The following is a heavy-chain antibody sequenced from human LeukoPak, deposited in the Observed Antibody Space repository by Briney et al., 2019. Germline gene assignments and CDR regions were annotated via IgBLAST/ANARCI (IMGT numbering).Heavy chain of an antibody. CDR1: GFTFSSYG. D-gene: IGHD2-2*01. J-gene: IGHJ6*03. Sequence: GGSLRLSCAASGFTFSSYGMHWVRQAPGKGLEWVAVISYDGSNKYYADSVKGRFTISRDNSKNTLYLQMNSLRAEDTAVYYCAGYCSSASCYGSLLNYYYMDVWGKGTTVTVSS. V-gene: IGHV3-30*03. CDR2: ISYDGSNK. CDR3: AGYCSSASCYGSLLNYYYMDV.